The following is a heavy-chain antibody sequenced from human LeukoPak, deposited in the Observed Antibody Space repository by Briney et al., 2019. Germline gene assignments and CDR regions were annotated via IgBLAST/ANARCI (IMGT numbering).Heavy chain of an antibody. CDR3: ARSVTEGSSWYWFDP. CDR1: GGSFSTYA. V-gene: IGHV1-69*13. D-gene: IGHD6-13*01. J-gene: IGHJ5*02. CDR2: IIPVFNTG. Sequence: GASVKVSCKASGGSFSTYALSWVRQAPGQGLEWMGGIIPVFNTGDSAQKFQGRVTITADESTNTAYMELSSLRSEDTAVYYCARSVTEGSSWYWFDPWGQGTLVTVSS.